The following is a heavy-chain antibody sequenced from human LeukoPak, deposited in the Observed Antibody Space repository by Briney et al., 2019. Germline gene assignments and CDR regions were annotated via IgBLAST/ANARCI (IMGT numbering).Heavy chain of an antibody. J-gene: IGHJ4*02. Sequence: GGSLRLSCAASGFTFTSYWMTWVRQAPGKGLEWLANIRQDGGATYYGGSVKGRFTISRDNAKNSLFLQMNSLRAEDTAGYYGAREQVDAVGDDWDKETLVNV. CDR1: GFTFTSYW. D-gene: IGHD3-9*01. V-gene: IGHV3-7*01. CDR3: AREQVDAVGDD. CDR2: IRQDGGAT.